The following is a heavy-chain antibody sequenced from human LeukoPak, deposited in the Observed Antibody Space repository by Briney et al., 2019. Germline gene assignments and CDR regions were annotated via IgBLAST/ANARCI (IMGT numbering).Heavy chain of an antibody. Sequence: GGSLRLSCAASGFTFNTYSMNWVRQAPGKGLEWVSYISDSSGIIYYADSVKGRFTISRDNAKNSLYLQMNSLRAEDTAVYYCARGPYGDYVDALDYWGQGTLVTVSS. CDR2: ISDSSGII. CDR1: GFTFNTYS. D-gene: IGHD4-17*01. J-gene: IGHJ4*02. CDR3: ARGPYGDYVDALDY. V-gene: IGHV3-48*01.